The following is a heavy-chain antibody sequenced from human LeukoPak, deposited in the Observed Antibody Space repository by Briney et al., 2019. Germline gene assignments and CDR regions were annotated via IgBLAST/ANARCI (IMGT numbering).Heavy chain of an antibody. CDR2: IQQDGSEK. D-gene: IGHD3-3*01. V-gene: IGHV3-7*02. CDR1: GLTFSSNW. J-gene: IGHJ5*02. Sequence: GGSLRLSCAASGLTFSSNWMSWVRQAPGKGLEWVANIQQDGSEKSYVDSVKGRFTISRDNAKNSVYLQMNSLRAEDTAVYYCARGRYYDFYPWGQGTLVTVSS. CDR3: ARGRYYDFYP.